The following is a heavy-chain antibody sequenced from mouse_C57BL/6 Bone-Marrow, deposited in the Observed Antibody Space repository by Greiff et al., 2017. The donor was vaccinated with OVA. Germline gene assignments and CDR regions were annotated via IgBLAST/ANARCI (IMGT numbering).Heavy chain of an antibody. CDR3: AGVGARVVAWCLDYAMGY. V-gene: IGHV1-72*01. CDR1: GYTFTSYW. CDR2: IDPNSGGT. J-gene: IGHJ4*01. Sequence: QVQLQQSGAELVKPGASVKLSCKASGYTFTSYWMHWVKQRPGRGLEWIGRIDPNSGGTKYNEKFKSKATLTVDKPSSTAYMQLSSLTSEDSAVYYCAGVGARVVAWCLDYAMGYWGQGTSVTVSS. D-gene: IGHD1-1*01.